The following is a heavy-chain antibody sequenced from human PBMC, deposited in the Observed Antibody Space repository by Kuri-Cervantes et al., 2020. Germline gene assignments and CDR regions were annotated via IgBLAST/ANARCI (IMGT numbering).Heavy chain of an antibody. Sequence: GESLKISCAASGFTFSSDSLHWVRQAPGKRLEWVAVISYDGKNQYYPDSVKGRFTISRDNAKNSLYLQMNSLRDEDTAVYYCAREAQLRAYDFWSGYYRTGSLSEFDYWGQGTLVTVSS. CDR1: GFTFSSDS. V-gene: IGHV3-30*04. CDR2: ISYDGKNQ. D-gene: IGHD3-3*01. CDR3: AREAQLRAYDFWSGYYRTGSLSEFDY. J-gene: IGHJ4*02.